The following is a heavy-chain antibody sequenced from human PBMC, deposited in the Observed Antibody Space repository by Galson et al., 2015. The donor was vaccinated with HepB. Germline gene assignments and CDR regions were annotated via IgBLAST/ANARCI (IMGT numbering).Heavy chain of an antibody. CDR3: ARDLSGGDGYFDL. Sequence: SLRLSCAASGFTFSRYGMHWVRQAPGKGLEWVAVIWYDGSNKYYADSVKGRFTISRDNSKNTLYLQMNSLRAEDTAVYYCARDLSGGDGYFDLWGRGTLVTVSP. D-gene: IGHD2-21*02. CDR1: GFTFSRYG. CDR2: IWYDGSNK. J-gene: IGHJ2*01. V-gene: IGHV3-33*01.